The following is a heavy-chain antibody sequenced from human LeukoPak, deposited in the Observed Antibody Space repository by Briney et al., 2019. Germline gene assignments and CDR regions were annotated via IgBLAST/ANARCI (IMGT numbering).Heavy chain of an antibody. CDR3: AKDISYDYVWGSYRPRQIYYFDY. CDR1: GFTFDEYA. D-gene: IGHD3-16*02. CDR2: ISGDGGST. Sequence: GGSLRLSCAASGFTFDEYAMHWVRQAPGKGLEWVSLISGDGGSTYYADSVKGRFTISRDNSKNSLYLQMNSLRTEDTALYYCAKDISYDYVWGSYRPRQIYYFDYWGQGTLVTVSS. J-gene: IGHJ4*02. V-gene: IGHV3-43*02.